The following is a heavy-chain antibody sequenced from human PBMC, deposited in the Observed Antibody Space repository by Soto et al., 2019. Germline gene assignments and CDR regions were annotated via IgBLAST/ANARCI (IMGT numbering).Heavy chain of an antibody. V-gene: IGHV1-69*01. J-gene: IGHJ4*02. CDR1: GGSLNNYA. CDR2: IIPAFGTP. CDR3: AREGLRRGALDY. D-gene: IGHD6-6*01. Sequence: QVQLVQSGAEVKKPGSSVTVSCAASGGSLNNYAVSWVRRTPGQGFEWLGEIIPAFGTPNYAQKFKDRVTITADVLTNTVFMEMSSLRSEDTAEYYCAREGLRRGALDYWGQGSLVTVSS.